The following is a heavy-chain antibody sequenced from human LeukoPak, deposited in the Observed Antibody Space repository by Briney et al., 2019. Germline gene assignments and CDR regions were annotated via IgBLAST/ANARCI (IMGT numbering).Heavy chain of an antibody. CDR2: ISWNSGSI. J-gene: IGHJ4*02. V-gene: IGHV3-9*01. CDR3: AKDVRGLGYCTSTSCSGGGFDC. D-gene: IGHD2-2*01. Sequence: GRSLRLSCAASGFTFDDHAMHWVRQVPGKGLERVSGISWNSGSIGYEDSVKGRFTISRDNAKNSLYLQMNSLRAEDTALYYCAKDVRGLGYCTSTSCSGGGFDCWGQGTLVTVSS. CDR1: GFTFDDHA.